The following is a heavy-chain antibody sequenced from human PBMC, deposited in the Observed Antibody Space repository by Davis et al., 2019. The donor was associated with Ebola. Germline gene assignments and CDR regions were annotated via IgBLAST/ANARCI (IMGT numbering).Heavy chain of an antibody. CDR3: AREAYYYGMDV. CDR2: IYYSGST. J-gene: IGHJ6*02. Sequence: SETLSLTCTVSGGSISSGGYYWSWIRQHPGKGLEWIGYIYYSGSTNYNPSLKSRVTISVDTSKNQFSLKLSSVTAADTAVYYCAREAYYYGMDVWGQGTTVTVSS. V-gene: IGHV4-31*03. CDR1: GGSISSGGYY.